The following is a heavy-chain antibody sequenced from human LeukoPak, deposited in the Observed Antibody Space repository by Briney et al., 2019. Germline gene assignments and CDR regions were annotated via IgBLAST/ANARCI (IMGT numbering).Heavy chain of an antibody. D-gene: IGHD3-10*01. V-gene: IGHV3-48*03. Sequence: GGSLRLSCAASGFTFSNYEMNWVRQAPGKGLEWVSYITTSDRTIYYADSVKGRFTISRDNAKNSLDLQMNSLRAEDTAIYYCVKVAKYYYGSETYYFFEHWGQGTPVTASS. CDR1: GFTFSNYE. J-gene: IGHJ4*02. CDR2: ITTSDRTI. CDR3: VKVAKYYYGSETYYFFEH.